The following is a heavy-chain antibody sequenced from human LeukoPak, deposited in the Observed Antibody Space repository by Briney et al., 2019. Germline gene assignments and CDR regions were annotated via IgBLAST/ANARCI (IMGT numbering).Heavy chain of an antibody. J-gene: IGHJ4*02. D-gene: IGHD3-3*01. CDR3: ARGADDFWSGYHWDY. Sequence: PSETLSLTCAASGGTFSGYYWSWIRQPPGKGLEWIGEINHSGSTNYNPSLKSRVTISVDTSKNQFSLKLSSVTAADTAVYYCARGADDFWSGYHWDYWGQGPLVTVSS. CDR1: GGTFSGYY. CDR2: INHSGST. V-gene: IGHV4-34*01.